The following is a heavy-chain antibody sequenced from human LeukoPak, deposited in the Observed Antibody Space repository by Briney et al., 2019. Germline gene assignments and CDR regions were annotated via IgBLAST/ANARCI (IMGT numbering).Heavy chain of an antibody. CDR2: ISGGGSTT. J-gene: IGHJ4*02. Sequence: GGSLRLSCAASGFTFSSYAMSWVRQAPGKGLEWVSVISGGGSTTYYADSVKGRFTISRDNSKNTLYLQMHSLRAEDTAVYYCAKDRWGAPVGGGLDYWGKGTLVPSPQ. V-gene: IGHV3-23*01. CDR1: GFTFSSYA. D-gene: IGHD3-3*01. CDR3: AKDRWGAPVGGGLDY.